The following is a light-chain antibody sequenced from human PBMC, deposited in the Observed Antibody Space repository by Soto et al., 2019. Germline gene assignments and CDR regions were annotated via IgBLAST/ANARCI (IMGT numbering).Light chain of an antibody. J-gene: IGKJ2*01. CDR2: DAS. Sequence: DIQMTQSPSTLSASVGDRVTITCRASQSISSWLAWYQQKPGKDPKLLIYDASSLESGVPSRFSGSRSGTEFTLTISSLQPEDIATYYCQQYNSYPDTFGQGKKLEIK. CDR3: QQYNSYPDT. V-gene: IGKV1-5*01. CDR1: QSISSW.